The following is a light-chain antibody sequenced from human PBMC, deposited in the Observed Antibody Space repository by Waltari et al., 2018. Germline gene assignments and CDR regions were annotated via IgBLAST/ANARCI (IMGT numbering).Light chain of an antibody. CDR3: CTYESRYTFEIL. CDR2: DDS. Sequence: QSALTQPRSVSGSPGQSVTISCTGTSVVNYNSVSWYQQHPGKAPNLMIYDDSKRPSGVPDRFSASKSDNTASLTISGLQADDEADYYCCTYESRYTFEILFGGGTKLTVL. CDR1: SVVNYNS. V-gene: IGLV2-11*01. J-gene: IGLJ3*02.